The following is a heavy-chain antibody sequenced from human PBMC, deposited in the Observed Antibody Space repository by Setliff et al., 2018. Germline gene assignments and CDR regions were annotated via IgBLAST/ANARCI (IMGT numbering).Heavy chain of an antibody. CDR3: ARDNTILGATDY. CDR1: GGSISPYF. D-gene: IGHD1-26*01. V-gene: IGHV4-4*08. J-gene: IGHJ4*02. Sequence: PSETLSLTCTVSGGSISPYFWSWIRQPPGKGLGWIGYIYHNGNTNFNPSLKTRVTMSVDTSRNQFSLKLSSLTAADTALYFCARDNTILGATDYWGQGAQVTVSS. CDR2: IYHNGNT.